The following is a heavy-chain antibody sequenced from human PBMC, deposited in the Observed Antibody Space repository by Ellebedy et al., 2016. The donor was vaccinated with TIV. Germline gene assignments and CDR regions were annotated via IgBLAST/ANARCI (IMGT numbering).Heavy chain of an antibody. J-gene: IGHJ4*02. Sequence: SETLSLTXTVSGGSISSGGYYWSWIRQHPGKGLEWIGYIYYSGSTYYNPSLKSRVTISVDTSKNQFSLKLSSVTAADTAVYYCARRGGTGAFDYWGQGTLVTVSS. D-gene: IGHD1-1*01. CDR3: ARRGGTGAFDY. V-gene: IGHV4-31*03. CDR2: IYYSGST. CDR1: GGSISSGGYY.